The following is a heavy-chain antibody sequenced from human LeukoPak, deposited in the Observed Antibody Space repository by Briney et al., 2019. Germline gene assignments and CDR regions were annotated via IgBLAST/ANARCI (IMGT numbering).Heavy chain of an antibody. J-gene: IGHJ6*03. CDR2: IIPILGIA. CDR3: ARAPYYDFWSGPDQGYYYYMDV. V-gene: IGHV1-69*02. D-gene: IGHD3-3*01. Sequence: GASVKVSCKASGGTFSSYTISWVRQAPGQGLEWMGRIIPILGIANYAQKFQGRVTITADKSTSTAYMELSSLRSEDTAVYYCARAPYYDFWSGPDQGYYYYMDVWGKGTTVTVSS. CDR1: GGTFSSYT.